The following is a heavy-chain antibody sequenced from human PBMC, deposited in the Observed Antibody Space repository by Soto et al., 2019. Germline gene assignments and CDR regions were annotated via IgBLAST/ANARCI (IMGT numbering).Heavy chain of an antibody. V-gene: IGHV3-20*04. J-gene: IGHJ4*02. CDR3: ARLCGSWSTRWVRIDY. D-gene: IGHD3-10*01. Sequence: EVQLVESGGGVVRPGGSLRLSCAASGFTFDDYGMSWVRQAPGKGLEWVSGINWNGGSTGYADSVKGRFTISRDNSKNSLYLQMNSLRAEDTAVYYCARLCGSWSTRWVRIDYWGQGTLVTVSS. CDR2: INWNGGST. CDR1: GFTFDDYG.